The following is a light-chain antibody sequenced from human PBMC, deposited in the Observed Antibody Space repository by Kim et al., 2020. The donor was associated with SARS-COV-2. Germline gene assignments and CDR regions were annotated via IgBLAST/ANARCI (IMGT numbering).Light chain of an antibody. Sequence: GSPGQTASITCSGDKLGDKYACCYQQKPGQSPVLVIYQDSKRPSGIPERFSGSNSGNTATLTISGTQAMDEADYYCQAWDSSTVVFGGGTQLTVL. CDR3: QAWDSSTVV. J-gene: IGLJ2*01. CDR1: KLGDKY. CDR2: QDS. V-gene: IGLV3-1*01.